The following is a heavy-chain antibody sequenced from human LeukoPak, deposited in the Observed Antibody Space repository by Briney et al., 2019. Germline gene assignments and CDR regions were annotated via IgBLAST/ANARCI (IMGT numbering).Heavy chain of an antibody. Sequence: GASVKVSCKASGYTFTSYGISWVRQAPGQGLEWMGWISAYNGNTNYAQKLQGRVTMTTDTSTSTAYMELRSLRAEDTALYYCAKGHHCSSTDCPHWSTSYWGQGTLVTVSS. J-gene: IGHJ4*02. CDR2: ISAYNGNT. D-gene: IGHD2-2*01. CDR1: GYTFTSYG. V-gene: IGHV1-18*01. CDR3: AKGHHCSSTDCPHWSTSY.